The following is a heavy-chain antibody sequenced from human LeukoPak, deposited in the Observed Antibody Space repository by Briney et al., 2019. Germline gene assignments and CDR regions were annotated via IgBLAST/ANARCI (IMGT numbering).Heavy chain of an antibody. V-gene: IGHV3-30*18. D-gene: IGHD3-3*01. CDR2: ISYDETTK. Sequence: QPGRSLRLSCAASGFTFSSYGMHWVRQAPGKGLEWVTLISYDETTKYYADSVKGRFTISRDNSKNTVYLQMNSLRVEDTAVHYCANTYYAFWSGSFWGQGTLVTVSS. CDR1: GFTFSSYG. CDR3: ANTYYAFWSGSF. J-gene: IGHJ4*02.